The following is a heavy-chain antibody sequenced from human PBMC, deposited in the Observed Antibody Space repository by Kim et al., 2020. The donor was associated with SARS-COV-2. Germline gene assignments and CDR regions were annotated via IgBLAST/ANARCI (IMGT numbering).Heavy chain of an antibody. CDR3: AKGRYGDYSFDC. V-gene: IGHV3-33*06. Sequence: DYAESVKERFTASRHISKNTLYRQMNSMRAADPAVYYCAKGRYGDYSFDCWGQGSLVTVSS. J-gene: IGHJ4*02. D-gene: IGHD4-17*01.